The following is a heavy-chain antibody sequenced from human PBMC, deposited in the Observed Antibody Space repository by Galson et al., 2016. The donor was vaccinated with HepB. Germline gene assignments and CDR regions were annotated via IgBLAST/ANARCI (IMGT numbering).Heavy chain of an antibody. CDR2: ISYAGSNK. J-gene: IGHJ6*02. V-gene: IGHV3-30*03. Sequence: SLRLSCAASGFTFSSYAMYWVRQAPGKGLEWVAVISYAGSNKYYADSVKGRFTISRDNSKNTLFLQMNSLRAEDMAVYYCARYYDILTGYSNYGMDVWGQGTTVTVAS. CDR3: ARYYDILTGYSNYGMDV. CDR1: GFTFSSYA. D-gene: IGHD3-9*01.